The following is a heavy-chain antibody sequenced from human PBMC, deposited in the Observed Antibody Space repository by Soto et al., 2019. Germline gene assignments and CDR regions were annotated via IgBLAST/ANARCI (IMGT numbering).Heavy chain of an antibody. CDR2: IRSRANNFAT. CDR1: GFIFSGSA. V-gene: IGHV3-73*02. D-gene: IGHD6-19*01. J-gene: IGHJ6*02. Sequence: EVQLVESGGGLVQPGGSLKLSCAASGFIFSGSAIHWVRQASGKGLEWVGRIRSRANNFATSSAASVKGRFTFSRDDSKNTAYLQMNTLKPEDTAVYYCARGQVAGIGDYYYHGMDVWGQGTTVTVSS. CDR3: ARGQVAGIGDYYYHGMDV.